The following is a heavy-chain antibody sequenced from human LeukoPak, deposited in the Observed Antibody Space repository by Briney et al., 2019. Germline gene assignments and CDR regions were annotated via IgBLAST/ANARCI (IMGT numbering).Heavy chain of an antibody. V-gene: IGHV4-59*12. Sequence: PSETLSLTCTVSGGSISSYYWSWIRQPPGKGLEWIGYIYYSGSTNYNPSLKSRVTISVDTSKNQFSLKLSSVTAADTAVYYCARGGIAVAGRPLDYWGQGTLVTVSS. CDR1: GGSISSYY. CDR2: IYYSGST. D-gene: IGHD6-19*01. J-gene: IGHJ4*02. CDR3: ARGGIAVAGRPLDY.